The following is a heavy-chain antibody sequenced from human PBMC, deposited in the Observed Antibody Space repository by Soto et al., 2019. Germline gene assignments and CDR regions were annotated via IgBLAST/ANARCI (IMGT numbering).Heavy chain of an antibody. CDR3: AKDMVSGTYYYYYMDV. CDR2: ISWNSAIV. J-gene: IGHJ6*03. D-gene: IGHD1-7*01. Sequence: GGSLRLSCAASGFTFNDYAIHWVRQAPGKGLEWVSGISWNSAIVGYADSVKGRFTISRDNAKNSLYLQMNSLRAEDTALYFCAKDMVSGTYYYYYMDVWGKGTTVTVS. CDR1: GFTFNDYA. V-gene: IGHV3-9*01.